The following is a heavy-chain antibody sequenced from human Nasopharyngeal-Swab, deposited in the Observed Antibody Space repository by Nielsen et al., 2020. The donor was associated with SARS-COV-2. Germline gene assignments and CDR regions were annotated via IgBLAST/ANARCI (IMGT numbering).Heavy chain of an antibody. V-gene: IGHV3-48*01. Sequence: GESLKISCGASGFDFSTSWMNWVRQAPGKGLEWVSYISSAGTSIYYADSVKGRFTISRDNAKDSLYMQMNSLRAEDTAVYYCAKGQRTSGTRAFDIWGQGTMVTVSS. D-gene: IGHD1-1*01. CDR3: AKGQRTSGTRAFDI. J-gene: IGHJ3*02. CDR1: GFDFSTSW. CDR2: ISSAGTSI.